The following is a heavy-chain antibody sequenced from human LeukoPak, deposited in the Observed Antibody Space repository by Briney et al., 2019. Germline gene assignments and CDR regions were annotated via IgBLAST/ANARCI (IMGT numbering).Heavy chain of an antibody. CDR2: ISYDGSNK. CDR1: GFTFSSYA. Sequence: QPGGSLRLSCAASGFTFSSYAMHWVRQAPGKGLEWVAVISYDGSNKYYADSVKGRFTISRDNSKNTLYLQMNSLRAEDTAVYYCARDRAMSFDYWGRGTLVTVSS. CDR3: ARDRAMSFDY. V-gene: IGHV3-30*04. D-gene: IGHD2-2*01. J-gene: IGHJ4*02.